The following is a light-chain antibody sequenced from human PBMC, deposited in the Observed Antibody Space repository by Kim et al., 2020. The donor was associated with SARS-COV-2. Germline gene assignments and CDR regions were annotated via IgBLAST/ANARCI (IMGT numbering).Light chain of an antibody. CDR2: GAS. CDR3: QQYGGSPPYT. V-gene: IGKV3-20*01. Sequence: EIVLTQSPGTLSLSPGERATLSCRASQSISSTYLVWYQQKPGQAPRLLISGASTRATGIPDRFSGSGSGTDFTLTVSRLEPEDFAVYYCQQYGGSPPYTFGQGTKLEI. J-gene: IGKJ2*01. CDR1: QSISSTY.